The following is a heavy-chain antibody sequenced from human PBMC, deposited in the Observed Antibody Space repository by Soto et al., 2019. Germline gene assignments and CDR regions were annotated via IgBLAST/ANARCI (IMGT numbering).Heavy chain of an antibody. CDR2: ISSSSSYI. J-gene: IGHJ4*02. D-gene: IGHD3-22*01. V-gene: IGHV3-21*01. Sequence: EVQLVESGGGLVKPGGSLRLSCAASGFTFSSYSMNWVRQAPGKGLEWVSSISSSSSYIYYADSLKGRFTISRDNAKNSLYLQLTSLRAEDTAVYYCARGAYYYDSSRYFGYWGQGTLVTVSS. CDR1: GFTFSSYS. CDR3: ARGAYYYDSSRYFGY.